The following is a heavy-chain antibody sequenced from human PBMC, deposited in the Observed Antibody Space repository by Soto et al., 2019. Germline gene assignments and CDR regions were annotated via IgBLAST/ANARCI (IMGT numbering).Heavy chain of an antibody. CDR1: GFTFSNAW. CDR3: TTEYYYGSGSPVDY. D-gene: IGHD3-10*01. CDR2: IKSKTDGGTT. J-gene: IGHJ4*02. V-gene: IGHV3-15*07. Sequence: GGSLRLSCAASGFTFSNAWMNWVRQAPGKGLEWVGRIKSKTDGGTTDYAAPVKGRFTISRDDSKNTLYLQMNSLKTEDTAVYYCTTEYYYGSGSPVDYWGQGTLVTVSS.